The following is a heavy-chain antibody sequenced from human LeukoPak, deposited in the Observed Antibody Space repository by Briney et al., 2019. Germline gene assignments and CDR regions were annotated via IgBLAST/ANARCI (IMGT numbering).Heavy chain of an antibody. V-gene: IGHV3-7*03. CDR3: TTDDLAFDI. CDR1: GFIFSKYW. J-gene: IGHJ3*02. Sequence: GGSLRLSCAASGFIFSKYWMTWVRQAPGKGLEWVANIKRDGSVIHYVDSVKGRFTISRDNTKNSLYLQMNSLKTEDTAVYYCTTDDLAFDIWGQGTMVTVSS. CDR2: IKRDGSVI.